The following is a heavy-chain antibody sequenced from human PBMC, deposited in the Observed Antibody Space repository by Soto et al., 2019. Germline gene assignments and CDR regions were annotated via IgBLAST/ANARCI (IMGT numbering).Heavy chain of an antibody. V-gene: IGHV1-8*01. Sequence: ASVKVSCKASGYTFTSHDINWVRQASGQGLEWMGWMNPNSGNTGYAQKFQGRVTMARNTSINTAYMELSSLRSEDTAVYYCARMTETTDEYFDYWGQGALVTVSS. CDR3: ARMTETTDEYFDY. CDR1: GYTFTSHD. CDR2: MNPNSGNT. D-gene: IGHD1-7*01. J-gene: IGHJ4*02.